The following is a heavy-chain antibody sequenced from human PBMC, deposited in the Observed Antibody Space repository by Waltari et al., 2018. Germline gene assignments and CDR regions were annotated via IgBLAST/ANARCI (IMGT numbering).Heavy chain of an antibody. D-gene: IGHD2-21*01. J-gene: IGHJ4*02. CDR3: ARGEGDCGGDCSLYYFDY. Sequence: QVQLQESGPGLVTPSQTLSLTCTFSGGSISSGGSYWSWIRQHPGKGLEWIGYIYYSGSTYYNPSLKSRVTISVDTSKNQFSLKLSSVTAADTAVYYCARGEGDCGGDCSLYYFDYWGQGTLVTVSS. CDR1: GGSISSGGSY. V-gene: IGHV4-31*03. CDR2: IYYSGST.